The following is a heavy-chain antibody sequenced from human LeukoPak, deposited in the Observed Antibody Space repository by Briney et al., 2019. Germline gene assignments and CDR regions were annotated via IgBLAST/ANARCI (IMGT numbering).Heavy chain of an antibody. CDR3: AKLGGQELHNYYVAV. CDR1: GFTFSSYA. V-gene: IGHV3-23*01. D-gene: IGHD3-16*01. CDR2: IIDSGEST. Sequence: GGSLRLSCAASGFTFSSYAMSWVRQAPGKGLEWVSGIIDSGESTYYANFAKGRFTISRDNSNNTLYLQMNSLRAEDTAVYYCAKLGGQELHNYYVAVCGRGTTVAVSS. J-gene: IGHJ6*03.